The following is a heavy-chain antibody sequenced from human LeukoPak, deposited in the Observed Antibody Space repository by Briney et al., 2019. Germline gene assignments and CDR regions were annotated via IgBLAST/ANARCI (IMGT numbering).Heavy chain of an antibody. Sequence: GGSLRLSCAASGFTFSTYWMQWVRQAPGKGLVWVSRIDNDGSGTTYADSVKGRFTISRDNPKNTVFLQMNSLRAEDTAVYYCARDADGPGSLIDYWGQGALVTVSS. V-gene: IGHV3-74*01. CDR2: IDNDGSGT. D-gene: IGHD2-8*01. J-gene: IGHJ4*02. CDR1: GFTFSTYW. CDR3: ARDADGPGSLIDY.